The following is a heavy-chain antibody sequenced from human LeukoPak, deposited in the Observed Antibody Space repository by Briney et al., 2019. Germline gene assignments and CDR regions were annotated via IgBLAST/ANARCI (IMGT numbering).Heavy chain of an antibody. Sequence: GGSLRLSCAASGFTFSSYGMSWVRQAPGKGLEWVSTISGSGAYTYYADSVKGRFTISRDNSKNTLYLQMNRLRAEDTAVYYCAKYFASGSYYKLPHWGQGTLVTVSS. V-gene: IGHV3-23*01. J-gene: IGHJ1*01. CDR1: GFTFSSYG. D-gene: IGHD3-10*01. CDR3: AKYFASGSYYKLPH. CDR2: ISGSGAYT.